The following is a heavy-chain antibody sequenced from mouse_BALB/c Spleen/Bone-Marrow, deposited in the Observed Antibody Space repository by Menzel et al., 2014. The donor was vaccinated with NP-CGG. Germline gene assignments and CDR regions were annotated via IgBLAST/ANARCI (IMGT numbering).Heavy chain of an antibody. V-gene: IGHV4-1*02. CDR2: INPESSTV. CDR3: TRLTYYGLSDY. D-gene: IGHD1-2*01. CDR1: GFDFSRHW. J-gene: IGHJ2*01. Sequence: EVQVVESGGGLVQPGGSLRLSCTASGFDFSRHWMSWVRQAPGKGLQWIGEINPESSTVNYTPSLKDKFIISRDNAKNALYLQVSKVRSEDTALYYCTRLTYYGLSDYWGQGTTLTVSS.